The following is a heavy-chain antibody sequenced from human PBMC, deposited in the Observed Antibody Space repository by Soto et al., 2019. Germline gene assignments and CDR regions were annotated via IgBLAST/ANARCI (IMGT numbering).Heavy chain of an antibody. CDR3: ATATVPWAFDI. Sequence: HVQLQESGPGLVRPSETLSLTCNVSGGPMSGYFWSWFRLSAGKGLEWIGRIYTSGTTNYNPSLKSRVTMSVDTSWTHFSLRLTSVTAADSALYYCATATVPWAFDIWGPGTMVSVSS. V-gene: IGHV4-4*07. D-gene: IGHD1-26*01. CDR1: GGPMSGYF. J-gene: IGHJ3*02. CDR2: IYTSGTT.